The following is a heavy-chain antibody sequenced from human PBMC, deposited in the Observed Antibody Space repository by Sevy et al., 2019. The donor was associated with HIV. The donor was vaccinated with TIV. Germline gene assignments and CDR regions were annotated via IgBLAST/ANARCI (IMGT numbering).Heavy chain of an antibody. Sequence: GGSLRLSCTASGFTFGDYAMSWFRQAPGKGLEWVGFIRSKAYGGTTEYAASVKGRFTISRDDSKSIAYLQMNSLKTEDTAVYYCTRDAGPYSSSWYHPNQNYYYYMDVWGKGTTVTVSS. CDR2: IRSKAYGGTT. J-gene: IGHJ6*03. CDR1: GFTFGDYA. CDR3: TRDAGPYSSSWYHPNQNYYYYMDV. V-gene: IGHV3-49*03. D-gene: IGHD6-13*01.